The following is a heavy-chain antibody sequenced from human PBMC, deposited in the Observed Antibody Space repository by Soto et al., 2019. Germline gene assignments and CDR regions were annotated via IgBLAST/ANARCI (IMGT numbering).Heavy chain of an antibody. CDR1: GYSFTSYW. J-gene: IGHJ6*02. Sequence: GESLKLCCKGSGYSFTSYWIGWVRQMPGKGLEWMGIIYPGDSDIRYSPSFQGQVTISADKSISTAYLQWNSLKASDTAMYYCARQPSNGQWFVWGQGTTVTVSS. D-gene: IGHD3-22*01. V-gene: IGHV5-51*01. CDR2: IYPGDSDI. CDR3: ARQPSNGQWFV.